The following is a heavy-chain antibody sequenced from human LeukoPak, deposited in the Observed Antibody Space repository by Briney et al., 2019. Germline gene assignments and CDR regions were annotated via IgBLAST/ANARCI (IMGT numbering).Heavy chain of an antibody. CDR2: ISGSGGST. CDR1: GFTFSNYA. V-gene: IGHV3-23*01. Sequence: GGSLRLSCAASGFTFSNYAMSWVRQAPGKGLEWVSVISGSGGSTYHADSVKGRFTISRDDSNNTLYLQMNSLRAEDTAIYYCAKVRSAVVAAATNYWGQGTLVTVSS. D-gene: IGHD2-15*01. CDR3: AKVRSAVVAAATNY. J-gene: IGHJ4*02.